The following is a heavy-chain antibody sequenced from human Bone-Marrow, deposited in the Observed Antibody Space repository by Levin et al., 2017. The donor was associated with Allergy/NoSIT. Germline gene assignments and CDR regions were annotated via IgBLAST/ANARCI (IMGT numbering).Heavy chain of an antibody. J-gene: IGHJ4*02. CDR1: GYTFTVYY. CDR2: INPSTGVT. Sequence: AASVKVSCKTSGYTFTVYYMHWVRQAPGQGLEWMGRINPSTGVTNYAQKFQGRVTMTRDTSITTAYMELSSLRSDDTAVYYCARIGSNHNFDYWGQGTLVTVSS. V-gene: IGHV1-2*06. CDR3: ARIGSNHNFDY. D-gene: IGHD1-14*01.